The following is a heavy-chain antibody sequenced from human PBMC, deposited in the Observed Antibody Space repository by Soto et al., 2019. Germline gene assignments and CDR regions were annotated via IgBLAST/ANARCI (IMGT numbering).Heavy chain of an antibody. CDR2: ISSGSSYI. CDR3: ARGLPIDTMIVVVTNYYYYGMDV. J-gene: IGHJ6*02. Sequence: EVQLVESGGGLVKPGGSLRLSCSASGFIFSSYNMNWVRQAPGKGLEWVSSISSGSSYIYYADSVKGRFTISRDNAKNSLYLQMNSLRDEDTAVYYCARGLPIDTMIVVVTNYYYYGMDVWGQGTTVTVSS. D-gene: IGHD3-22*01. V-gene: IGHV3-21*01. CDR1: GFIFSSYN.